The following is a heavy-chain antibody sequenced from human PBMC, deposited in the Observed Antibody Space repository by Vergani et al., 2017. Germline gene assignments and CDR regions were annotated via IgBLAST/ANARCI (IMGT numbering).Heavy chain of an antibody. J-gene: IGHJ5*02. CDR2: IYHSGST. CDR3: ARGPDGYCSSTSCENWFDP. D-gene: IGHD2-2*01. Sequence: QVQLQESGPGLVKPSGTLSLTCAVSGGSISSSNWWSWVRQPPGKGLEWIGEIYHSGSTNYNPSLKSRVTISVDTSKNQFSLKLSSVTAADTAVYYCARGPDGYCSSTSCENWFDPWGQGTLVTVSS. CDR1: GGSISSSNW. V-gene: IGHV4-4*02.